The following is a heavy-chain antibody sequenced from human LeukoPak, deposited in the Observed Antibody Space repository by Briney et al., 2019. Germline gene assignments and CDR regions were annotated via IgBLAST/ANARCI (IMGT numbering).Heavy chain of an antibody. D-gene: IGHD6-13*01. CDR1: GFTFSSYA. V-gene: IGHV3-23*01. CDR2: ISGSGGST. CDR3: AKDRGSSIAAADSLLFDY. Sequence: GGSLRLSCAASGFTFSSYAMSWVRQAPGKGLEWVSAISGSGGSTYYADSVKGRFTISRDNSKNTLYLQMNSLRAEDTAVYYCAKDRGSSIAAADSLLFDYWGQGTMVTVSS. J-gene: IGHJ4*02.